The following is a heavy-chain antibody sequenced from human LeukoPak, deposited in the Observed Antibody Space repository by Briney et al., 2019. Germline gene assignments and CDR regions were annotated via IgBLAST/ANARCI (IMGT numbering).Heavy chain of an antibody. CDR1: GYTFTGYY. CDR2: INPNSGGT. V-gene: IGHV1-2*05. D-gene: IGHD6-13*01. CDR3: ASLLRTAAGRGYYYYMVV. J-gene: IGHJ6*03. Sequence: ASVKVSCKASGYTFTGYYMHWVRQAPGQGLEWMGRINPNSGGTNYAQKFQGRVTMTRDTSISTAYMELSRLRSDETEVYCSASLLRTAAGRGYYYYMVVWVKGTTVSVSS.